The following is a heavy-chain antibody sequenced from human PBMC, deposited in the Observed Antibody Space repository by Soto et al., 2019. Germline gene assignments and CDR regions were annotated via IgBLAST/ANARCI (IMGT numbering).Heavy chain of an antibody. J-gene: IGHJ4*02. Sequence: QVQLVQSGAEVKKPGSSVKVSCKASGGTFSSYAISWVRQAPGQGLEWMGGIIPIFGTANYAQKFQGRVTITADESTRTAYMELSSLRSEDTAVYYCARDLGYCSGGSCYRGDYWGQGTLVTVSS. CDR1: GGTFSSYA. CDR2: IIPIFGTA. V-gene: IGHV1-69*12. D-gene: IGHD2-15*01. CDR3: ARDLGYCSGGSCYRGDY.